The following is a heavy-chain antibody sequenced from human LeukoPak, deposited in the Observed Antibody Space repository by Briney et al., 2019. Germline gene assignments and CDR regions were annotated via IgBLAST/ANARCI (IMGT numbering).Heavy chain of an antibody. CDR3: ARDRQWFIWGHAFDI. CDR2: IYYSGST. J-gene: IGHJ3*02. V-gene: IGHV4-39*07. CDR1: GGSISSSSYY. Sequence: SETLSLTCTVSGGSISSSSYYWGWIRQPPGKGLEWIGSIYYSGSTYYNPSLKSRVTISVDTSKNQFSLKLSSVTAADTAVYYCARDRQWFIWGHAFDIWGQGTMVTVSS. D-gene: IGHD3-16*01.